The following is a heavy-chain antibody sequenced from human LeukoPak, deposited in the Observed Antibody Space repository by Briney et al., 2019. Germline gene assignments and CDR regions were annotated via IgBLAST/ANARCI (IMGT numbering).Heavy chain of an antibody. V-gene: IGHV3-21*01. CDR1: GFTLSSYS. CDR3: ARSDMVRGVPDVVIDY. CDR2: ISSSSSYI. Sequence: SGGSLRLSCAASGFTLSSYSMNWVRQAPGKGLEWVSSISSSSSYIYYADSVKGRFTISRDNAKNSLYLQMNSLRAEDTAVYYCARSDMVRGVPDVVIDYWSQGTLVTVSS. J-gene: IGHJ4*02. D-gene: IGHD3-10*01.